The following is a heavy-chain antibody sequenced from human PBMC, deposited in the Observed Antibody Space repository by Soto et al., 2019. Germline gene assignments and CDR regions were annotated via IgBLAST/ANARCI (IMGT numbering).Heavy chain of an antibody. CDR2: INRSGST. J-gene: IGHJ5*02. CDR3: ARGLLYSSSSNWFDP. Sequence: SETLSLTCAVYGGSFSGYYWSWIRQPPGKGLEWIGEINRSGSTNYNPSLKSRVTISVDTSKNQFSLKLSSVTAADTAVYYCARGLLYSSSSNWFDPWGQGTLVTVSS. V-gene: IGHV4-34*01. CDR1: GGSFSGYY. D-gene: IGHD6-13*01.